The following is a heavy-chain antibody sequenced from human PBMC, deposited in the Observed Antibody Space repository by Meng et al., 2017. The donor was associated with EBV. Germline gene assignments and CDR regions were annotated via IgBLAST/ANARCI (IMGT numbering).Heavy chain of an antibody. CDR3: ARDGRLYDTPSPFDY. CDR1: CYNFSSYG. Sequence: QVVVHACAAGVKRTGASGKGSWKASCYNFSSYGISVGRQAPGKGLEWIGWISAYNGNTNYAQKLQGRVTMTTDTSTSTAYMELRSLRSDDTAVYYCARDGRLYDTPSPFDYWGQGTLVTVSS. D-gene: IGHD3-22*01. CDR2: ISAYNGNT. V-gene: IGHV1-18*01. J-gene: IGHJ4*02.